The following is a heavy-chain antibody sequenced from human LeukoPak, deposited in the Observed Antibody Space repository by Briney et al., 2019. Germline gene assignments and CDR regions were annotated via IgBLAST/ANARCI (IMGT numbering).Heavy chain of an antibody. Sequence: PGGSLRLSCAASGLSFSNYAMYWVRQAPGKGLEWVSAISGSGGRTNYADSVKGRFAISRDNSKNTLYLQMNSLRAEDTAIYYCAKDHYYDTSGYLFYYFDLWGQGTLVTVSS. CDR1: GLSFSNYA. D-gene: IGHD3-22*01. V-gene: IGHV3-23*01. CDR3: AKDHYYDTSGYLFYYFDL. J-gene: IGHJ4*02. CDR2: ISGSGGRT.